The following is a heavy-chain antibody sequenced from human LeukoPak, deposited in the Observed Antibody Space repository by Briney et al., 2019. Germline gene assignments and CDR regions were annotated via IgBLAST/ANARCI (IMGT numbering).Heavy chain of an antibody. Sequence: ASVKVSCKASGYTFTSYDINWVRQATGQGLEWMGWMNPNSGNTGYAQKFQGRVTITRNTSISTAYMELSSLRSEDTAVYYCARLIPVYGSGSRQKRFDPWGQGTLVTVSS. J-gene: IGHJ5*02. CDR3: ARLIPVYGSGSRQKRFDP. CDR2: MNPNSGNT. D-gene: IGHD3-10*01. V-gene: IGHV1-8*03. CDR1: GYTFTSYD.